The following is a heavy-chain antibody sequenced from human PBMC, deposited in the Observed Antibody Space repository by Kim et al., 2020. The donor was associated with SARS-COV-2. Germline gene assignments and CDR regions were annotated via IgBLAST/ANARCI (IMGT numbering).Heavy chain of an antibody. J-gene: IGHJ4*02. D-gene: IGHD7-27*01. V-gene: IGHV1-69*01. CDR3: ARVYKLGISLGFDY. Sequence: AQKFQGRVTITADESTSTAYMELSSLRSEDTAVYYCARVYKLGISLGFDYWGQGTLVTVSS.